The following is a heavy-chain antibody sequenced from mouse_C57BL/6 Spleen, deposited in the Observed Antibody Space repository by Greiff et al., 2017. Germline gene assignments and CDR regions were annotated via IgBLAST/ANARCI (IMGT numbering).Heavy chain of an antibody. CDR2: ISSGSSTI. Sequence: EVQLMESGAGLVKPGGSLKLSCAASGFTFTDYGMHWVRQAPEKGLEWVAYISSGSSTIYYADTVKGRFTISRDNATNTLFLQMTSRKTEDTVMYYCARPGDYDPLAYWGQGTLVTVSA. D-gene: IGHD2-4*01. CDR1: GFTFTDYG. V-gene: IGHV5-17*01. CDR3: ARPGDYDPLAY. J-gene: IGHJ3*01.